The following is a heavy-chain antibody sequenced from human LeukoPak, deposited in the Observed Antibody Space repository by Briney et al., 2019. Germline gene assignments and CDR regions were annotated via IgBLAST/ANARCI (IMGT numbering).Heavy chain of an antibody. V-gene: IGHV1-2*02. CDR3: ARDCSSTSCYVRVAFDI. D-gene: IGHD2-2*01. Sequence: ASVKVSCKASGYTFTGYYMHWVRQAPGQGLEWMGWINPNSGGTNYAQKFQGRVTMTRDTSISTAYMELSRLRSDDTAVYYCARDCSSTSCYVRVAFDIWGQGTMVTVSS. CDR2: INPNSGGT. J-gene: IGHJ3*02. CDR1: GYTFTGYY.